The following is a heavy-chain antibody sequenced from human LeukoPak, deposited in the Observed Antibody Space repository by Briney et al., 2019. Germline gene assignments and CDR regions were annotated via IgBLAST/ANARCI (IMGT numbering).Heavy chain of an antibody. V-gene: IGHV3-23*01. Sequence: GGSLRLSCAASGFTFSSYWMSWVRQAPGKGLEWVSAISGSGGSTYYADSVKGRFTISRDNSKNTLYLQMNSLRAEDTAVYYCAKCDGAVRGSCWADYWGQGTLVTVSS. CDR1: GFTFSSYW. CDR2: ISGSGGST. CDR3: AKCDGAVRGSCWADY. J-gene: IGHJ4*02. D-gene: IGHD2-15*01.